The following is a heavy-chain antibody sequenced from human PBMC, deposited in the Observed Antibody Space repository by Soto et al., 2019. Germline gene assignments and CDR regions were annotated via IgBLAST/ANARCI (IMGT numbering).Heavy chain of an antibody. CDR3: ARLFRGFGVFHYCTNVVCPSGGMDV. CDR1: GYSFTSYW. CDR2: IYPDDSDA. V-gene: IGHV5-51*01. J-gene: IGHJ6*02. Sequence: PGESLKISCKGSGYSFTSYWIGWVREIPGTGMGRMAIIYPDDSDARYSPSFPGRGTIAADKCIGSAYLRWSSLKATDTAMYYCARLFRGFGVFHYCTNVVCPSGGMDVRGQGTTVTVSS. D-gene: IGHD2-8*01.